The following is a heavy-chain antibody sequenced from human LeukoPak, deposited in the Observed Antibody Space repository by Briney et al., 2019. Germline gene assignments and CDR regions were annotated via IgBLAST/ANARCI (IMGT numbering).Heavy chain of an antibody. CDR1: GFTFDDYA. CDR2: ISGDGGDT. J-gene: IGHJ4*02. Sequence: GGSLRLSCAASGFTFDDYAMRWVRQVPGKGLEWVSLISGDGGDTFYADSVRGRFTISRDNNKNSLFLQMNSLRTEDTALYYCARARGYSNLWGQGTLVTVSS. D-gene: IGHD5-12*01. CDR3: ARARGYSNL. V-gene: IGHV3-43*02.